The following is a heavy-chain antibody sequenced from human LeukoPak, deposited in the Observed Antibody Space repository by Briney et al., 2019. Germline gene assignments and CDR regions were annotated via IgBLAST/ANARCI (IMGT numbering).Heavy chain of an antibody. J-gene: IGHJ6*02. D-gene: IGHD4-17*01. CDR3: AKDGGYGDYKNGMDV. V-gene: IGHV3-9*01. CDR1: GFTFDDYA. CDR2: ISWNSGSI. Sequence: GRSLRLSCAASGFTFDDYAMHWVRQAPGKGLEWVSGISWNSGSIGYSDSVKGRFTISRDNAKNSLYLQMNSLRAEDTALYYCAKDGGYGDYKNGMDVWGQGTTVTVSS.